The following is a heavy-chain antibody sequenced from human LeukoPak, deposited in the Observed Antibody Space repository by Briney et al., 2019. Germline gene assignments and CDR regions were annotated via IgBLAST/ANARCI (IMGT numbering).Heavy chain of an antibody. CDR2: IYYGGNT. J-gene: IGHJ4*02. V-gene: IGHV4-59*11. Sequence: SETLSLTCTVSGASISSHYWTWFRQPPGKGLEWIGYIYYGGNTNYNPSLKSRVTISEDTSKNQFPLKLSSVTAADTAVYYCARTAYDSSGNFFDYWGQGTLVTVSS. D-gene: IGHD3-22*01. CDR1: GASISSHY. CDR3: ARTAYDSSGNFFDY.